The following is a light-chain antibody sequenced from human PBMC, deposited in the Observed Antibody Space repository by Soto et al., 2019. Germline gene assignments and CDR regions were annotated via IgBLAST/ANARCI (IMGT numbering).Light chain of an antibody. V-gene: IGLV2-8*01. CDR3: SSYAGSNNLV. J-gene: IGLJ2*01. CDR1: SSDVGGYNY. CDR2: EVS. Sequence: QSVLTQPPSASGSPGQSVTISCTGTSSDVGGYNYVSWYQQHPGKAPKLMIYEVSKRPPGVPDRFSGSKSDNTASLTVSGLQAEDEADYYCSSYAGSNNLVFGGGTKLTVL.